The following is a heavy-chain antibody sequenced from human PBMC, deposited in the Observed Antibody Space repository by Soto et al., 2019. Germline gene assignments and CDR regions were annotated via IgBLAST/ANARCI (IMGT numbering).Heavy chain of an antibody. D-gene: IGHD2-8*01. CDR1: GGTFSSYA. CDR3: ATWPVTMLATRGPGGLYV. CDR2: IIPIFGTA. Sequence: GAAVKLSCKASGGTFSSYAISWVRQAPGQGLEWMGGIIPIFGTANYAQKFQGRVTITADKSTSTAYMELSSLRSEDTAVYYCATWPVTMLATRGPGGLYVWG. V-gene: IGHV1-69*06. J-gene: IGHJ6*02.